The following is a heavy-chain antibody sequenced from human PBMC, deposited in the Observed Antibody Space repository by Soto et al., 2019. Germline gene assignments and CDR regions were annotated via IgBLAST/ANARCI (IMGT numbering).Heavy chain of an antibody. D-gene: IGHD6-13*01. CDR2: ISYDGSNK. CDR1: GFTFSSYG. Sequence: QVQLVESGGGVVQPGRSLRLSCAASGFTFSSYGMHWVRQAPGKGLEWVAVISYDGSNKYYADSVKGRFTISRDNSKNTLYLQMNSLRAEDTAVYYCAKDARYSSSYPLDYWGQGTLVTVSS. V-gene: IGHV3-30*18. J-gene: IGHJ4*02. CDR3: AKDARYSSSYPLDY.